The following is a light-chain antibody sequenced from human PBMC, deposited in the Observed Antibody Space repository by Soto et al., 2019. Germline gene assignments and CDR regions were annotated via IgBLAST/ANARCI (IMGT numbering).Light chain of an antibody. CDR1: SSVIGAYNF. V-gene: IGLV2-14*03. Sequence: QSVLTQPASVSGSPGQSITISCTGTSSVIGAYNFVSWYQHHPGKAPKLMLYDVNIRPSGVSDRFSGSKSGNTASLTISGLQAEDEADYYCTSWTTSTTMIFGGGTKLTVL. J-gene: IGLJ2*01. CDR3: TSWTTSTTMI. CDR2: DVN.